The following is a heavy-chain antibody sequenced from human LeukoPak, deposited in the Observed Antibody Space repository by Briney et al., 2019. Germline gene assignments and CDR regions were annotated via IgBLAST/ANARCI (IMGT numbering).Heavy chain of an antibody. J-gene: IGHJ4*02. CDR2: ISGSGGST. CDR3: AKGRYYGSGKWGYFEY. D-gene: IGHD3-10*01. Sequence: GGSLRLSCAASGFTFSSYAMSWVRQAPGKGLEWVSGISGSGGSTYYADSVKGRLTISRDNSKNTLYLQMNSLRAEDTAVHYCAKGRYYGSGKWGYFEYWGQGTLVTVSS. V-gene: IGHV3-23*01. CDR1: GFTFSSYA.